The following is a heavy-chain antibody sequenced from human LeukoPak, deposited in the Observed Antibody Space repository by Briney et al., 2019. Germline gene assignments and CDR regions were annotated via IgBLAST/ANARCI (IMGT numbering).Heavy chain of an antibody. V-gene: IGHV4-4*07. D-gene: IGHD3/OR15-3a*01. Sequence: PSETLSLTCAVSGGSISSYYWSWIRQSAGKGLEWIGRIYSSGNTIYNPSLKSRVTMSVDTSKNQFSLKLRSVTAADTAVYYCARDFLDGDNAFDIWGQGTLVTVSA. CDR2: IYSSGNT. CDR3: ARDFLDGDNAFDI. CDR1: GGSISSYY. J-gene: IGHJ3*02.